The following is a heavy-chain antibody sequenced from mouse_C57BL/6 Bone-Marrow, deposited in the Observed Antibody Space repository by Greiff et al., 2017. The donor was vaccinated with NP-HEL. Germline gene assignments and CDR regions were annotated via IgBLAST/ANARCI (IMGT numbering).Heavy chain of an antibody. D-gene: IGHD1-1*01. J-gene: IGHJ2*01. Sequence: VKLQQSGAELARPGASVKLSCKASGYTFTSYGISWVKQRTGQGLEWIGEIYPRSGNTYYNEKFKGKATLTADKSSSTAYMELRSLTSEDSAVYFCARCYYGSSFDYWGQGTTLTVSS. CDR2: IYPRSGNT. CDR3: ARCYYGSSFDY. V-gene: IGHV1-81*01. CDR1: GYTFTSYG.